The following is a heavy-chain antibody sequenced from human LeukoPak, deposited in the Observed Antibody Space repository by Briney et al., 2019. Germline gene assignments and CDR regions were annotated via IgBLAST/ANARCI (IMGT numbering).Heavy chain of an antibody. V-gene: IGHV3-23*01. J-gene: IGHJ4*02. Sequence: GSLRLSCAASGFTFSSYAMSWVRQAPGKGLEWVSVISGSGGSIYYADSVKGRFTISRDNSKNTLYLQMNSLRAEDTALYYCAKRAPDCSSNSCYLVSFDCWGQGTLVTVSS. D-gene: IGHD2-2*01. CDR3: AKRAPDCSSNSCYLVSFDC. CDR1: GFTFSSYA. CDR2: ISGSGGSI.